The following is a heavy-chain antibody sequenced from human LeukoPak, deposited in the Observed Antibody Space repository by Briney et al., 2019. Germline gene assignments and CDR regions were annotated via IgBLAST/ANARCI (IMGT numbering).Heavy chain of an antibody. CDR2: IYYSGST. D-gene: IGHD3-22*01. CDR3: ARHIYNYDSSSYFVY. J-gene: IGHJ4*02. CDR1: GGSVSSSSYY. V-gene: IGHV4-39*01. Sequence: PSETLSLTCTVSGGSVSSSSYYWGWIRQPPGKGLEWIGSIYYSGSTYYNPSLKSRVTISVDTSKNQFSLKLSSVAATDTAVYYCARHIYNYDSSSYFVYWGQGTLVTVSS.